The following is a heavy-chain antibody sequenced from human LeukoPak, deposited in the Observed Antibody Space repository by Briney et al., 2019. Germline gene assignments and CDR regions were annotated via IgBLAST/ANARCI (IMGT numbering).Heavy chain of an antibody. J-gene: IGHJ4*02. CDR2: ISTYNGET. CDR3: ARGVDDFGDFCFDY. CDR1: GYTFTCYG. V-gene: IGHV1-18*01. D-gene: IGHD4-17*01. Sequence: ASVKVSCKASGYTFTCYGISWERQVPGQGLEWMGWISTYNGETNYAEKVQGRVTLTTDTSTNTAYMEMRSLRSDDTAIYYCARGVDDFGDFCFDYWGRGTQVTVSS.